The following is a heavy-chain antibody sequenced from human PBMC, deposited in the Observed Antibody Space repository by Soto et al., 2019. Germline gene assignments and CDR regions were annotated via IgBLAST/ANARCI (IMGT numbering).Heavy chain of an antibody. J-gene: IGHJ4*02. D-gene: IGHD2-21*01. CDR1: GFTFSSYG. CDR2: ISYDGSNK. V-gene: IGHV3-30*18. Sequence: QVQLVESGGGVVQPGRSLRLSCAASGFTFSSYGMHWVRQAPGKGLEWVAVISYDGSNKYYADSVKGRFTISRDNSKNTLYLQMNSLRAEDTAVYYCAKDVIAGTWWGSPFDYWGQGTLVTVSS. CDR3: AKDVIAGTWWGSPFDY.